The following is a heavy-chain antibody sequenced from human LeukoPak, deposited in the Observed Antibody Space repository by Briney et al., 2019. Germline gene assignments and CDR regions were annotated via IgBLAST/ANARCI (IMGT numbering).Heavy chain of an antibody. Sequence: QTGGSLRLSCAASGFTFSSYAMSWVRQAPGKGLEWVSAISGSGGSTYYADSVKGRFTISRGNSKNTLYLQMNSLRAEDTAVYYCAKDPPSLVEMATIFDYWGQGTLVTVSS. D-gene: IGHD5-24*01. CDR1: GFTFSSYA. CDR3: AKDPPSLVEMATIFDY. V-gene: IGHV3-23*01. CDR2: ISGSGGST. J-gene: IGHJ4*02.